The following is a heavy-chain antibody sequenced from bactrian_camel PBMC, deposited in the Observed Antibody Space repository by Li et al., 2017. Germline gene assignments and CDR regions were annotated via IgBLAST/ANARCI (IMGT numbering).Heavy chain of an antibody. Sequence: HVQLVESGGGSVQAGGSLRLSCAARGYTYDTYCMAWFRQIPGKEREGLAARHTVETGRTFYAAAVEGRFTISQDNAERTVYLQMNNLAPEDTAMYYCAAARLESMYWGQGTQVTVS. CDR3: AAARLESMY. CDR1: GYTYDTYC. J-gene: IGHJ4*01. CDR2: RHTVETGRT. D-gene: IGHD1*01. V-gene: IGHV3S1*01.